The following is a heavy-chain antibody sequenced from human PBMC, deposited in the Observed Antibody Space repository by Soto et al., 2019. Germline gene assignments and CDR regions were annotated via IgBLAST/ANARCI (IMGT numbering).Heavy chain of an antibody. CDR2: ISPDGSGT. CDR1: GFTFSNYW. V-gene: IGHV3-74*01. Sequence: EVQLVESGGGLVQPGGSLRLSCAASGFTFSNYWMHWVRQAPGKGLVWVSRISPDGSGTAYADSVKGRFTISRDNAKSTLYLLRNGLRAEATGLYDCATGGYFDPGGGQGTLVNVAS. J-gene: IGHJ4*02. CDR3: ATGGYFDPG. D-gene: IGHD3-9*01.